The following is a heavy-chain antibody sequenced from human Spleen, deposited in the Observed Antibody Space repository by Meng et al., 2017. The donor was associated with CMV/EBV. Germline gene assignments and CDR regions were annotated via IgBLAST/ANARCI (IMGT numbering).Heavy chain of an antibody. CDR3: AKDSGHIVVVIASNHDHGMDV. D-gene: IGHD2-21*01. Sequence: GESLKISYAASGFTFSSYGMHWVRQAPGKGLEWVAFIRYDGSNKYYADSVKGRFTISRDNSKNTLYLQMNSLRAEDTAVYYCAKDSGHIVVVIASNHDHGMDVWGQGTTVTVSS. CDR1: GFTFSSYG. J-gene: IGHJ6*02. CDR2: IRYDGSNK. V-gene: IGHV3-30*02.